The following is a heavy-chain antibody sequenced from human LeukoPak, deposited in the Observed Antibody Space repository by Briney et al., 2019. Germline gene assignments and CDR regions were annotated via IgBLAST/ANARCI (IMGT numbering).Heavy chain of an antibody. CDR3: ARDKGSSSWWGGPFDY. D-gene: IGHD6-13*01. J-gene: IGHJ4*02. CDR1: GFTFSSYE. V-gene: IGHV3-48*03. Sequence: GGSLRLSCAASGFTFSSYEMKWVRQAPGKGLEWVSYISSSGSTIYYADSVKGRLTISRDNAKNSLYLQMNSLRAEDTAVYYCARDKGSSSWWGGPFDYWGQGTLVTVSS. CDR2: ISSSGSTI.